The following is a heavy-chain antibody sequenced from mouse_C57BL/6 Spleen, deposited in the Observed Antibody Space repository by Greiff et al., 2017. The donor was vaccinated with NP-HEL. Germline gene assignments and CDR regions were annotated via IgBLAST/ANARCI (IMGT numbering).Heavy chain of an antibody. CDR1: GYTFTGYW. CDR3: ARPTPSITTVVATDYFDY. J-gene: IGHJ2*01. CDR2: ILPGSGST. D-gene: IGHD1-1*01. Sequence: VQVVESGAELMKPGASVKLSCKATGYTFTGYWIEWVKQRPGHGLEWIGEILPGSGSTNYNEKFKGKATFTADTSSNTAYMQLSSLTTEDSAIYYCARPTPSITTVVATDYFDYWGQGTTLTVSS. V-gene: IGHV1-9*01.